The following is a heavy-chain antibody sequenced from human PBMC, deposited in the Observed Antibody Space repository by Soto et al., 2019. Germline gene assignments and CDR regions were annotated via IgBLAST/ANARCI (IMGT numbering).Heavy chain of an antibody. D-gene: IGHD6-6*01. J-gene: IGHJ6*02. V-gene: IGHV3-23*01. Sequence: GGSLRLSCVASGFTFSSYAMSWVRQAPGKGLEWVSAISGSGGSTYYADSVKGRFTISRDNSKNTLYLQMNSLRAEDTAVYYCAKDIEGIAARPYGMDVWCQGTTVTVSS. CDR3: AKDIEGIAARPYGMDV. CDR2: ISGSGGST. CDR1: GFTFSSYA.